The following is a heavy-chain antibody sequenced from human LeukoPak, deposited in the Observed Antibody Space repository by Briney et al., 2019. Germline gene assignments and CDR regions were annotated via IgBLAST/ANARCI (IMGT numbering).Heavy chain of an antibody. CDR2: IHNGGST. J-gene: IGHJ6*02. V-gene: IGHV4-4*08. CDR1: GGSITNYY. D-gene: IGHD3-22*01. CDR3: ARERTYYYDSSGYYYPYYYYYGMDV. Sequence: PSETLSLTCTVSGGSITNYYWSWIRQPPGKGLEWIGYIHNGGSTNHDPSLRSRVTMSVDTSKNQLSLQLFSVTAADTAVYYCARERTYYYDSSGYYYPYYYYYGMDVWGQGTTVTVSS.